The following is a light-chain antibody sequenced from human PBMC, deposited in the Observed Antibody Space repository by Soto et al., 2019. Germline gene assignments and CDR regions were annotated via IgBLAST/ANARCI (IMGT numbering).Light chain of an antibody. J-gene: IGKJ1*01. CDR3: LQDHNYPWT. V-gene: IGKV1-6*02. CDR1: QDIGND. Sequence: IQMTQSPSSLSVSVTDRVTITCRASQDIGNDLGWYQQRPGEAPELLLYAASTLRSGVPSRFSGSGSGTRFALTINTLQHEDSATYFCLQDHNYPWTFGQGTKVEI. CDR2: AAS.